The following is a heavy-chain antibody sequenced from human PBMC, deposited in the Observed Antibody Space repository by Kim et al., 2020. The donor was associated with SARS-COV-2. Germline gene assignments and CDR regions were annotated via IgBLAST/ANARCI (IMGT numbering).Heavy chain of an antibody. Sequence: SETLSLTCTVSGGSISSGGYYWSWIRQHPGKGLEWIGYIYYSGSTYYNPSLKSRVTISVDTSKNQFSLKLSSVTAADTAVYYCARGLIAAAGSLRVYFQHWGQGTLVTVSS. CDR2: IYYSGST. V-gene: IGHV4-31*03. CDR1: GGSISSGGYY. D-gene: IGHD6-13*01. J-gene: IGHJ1*01. CDR3: ARGLIAAAGSLRVYFQH.